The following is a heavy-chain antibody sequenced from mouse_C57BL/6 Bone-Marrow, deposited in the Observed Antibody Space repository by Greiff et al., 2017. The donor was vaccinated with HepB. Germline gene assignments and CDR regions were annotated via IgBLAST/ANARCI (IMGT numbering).Heavy chain of an antibody. J-gene: IGHJ3*01. D-gene: IGHD2-14*01. V-gene: IGHV1-81*01. CDR1: GYTFTSYG. Sequence: QVHLKQSGAELARPGASVKLSCKASGYTFTSYGISWVKQSPGQGLEWIGEIHPSSGNTYYNEKFKGKATLTADKSSSTAYMELRSLTSEDSAVYFYARVGTGFAYWGRGTGVTVTA. CDR2: IHPSSGNT. CDR3: ARVGTGFAY.